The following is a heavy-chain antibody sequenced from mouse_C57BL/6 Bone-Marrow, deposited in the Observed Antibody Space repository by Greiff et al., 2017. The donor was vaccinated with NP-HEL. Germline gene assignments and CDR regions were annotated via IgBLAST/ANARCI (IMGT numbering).Heavy chain of an antibody. J-gene: IGHJ3*01. V-gene: IGHV1-26*01. Sequence: EVQLQQSGPELVKPGASVKISCKASGYTFTDYYMNWVKQSPGKSLEWIGEINPNNGGTSYNQKFKGKATLTVDKSSSTAYLELRSLTSEDSTVFYGSRRGLRLRGFAYWGQGTLVTVSA. D-gene: IGHD2-4*01. CDR2: INPNNGGT. CDR1: GYTFTDYY. CDR3: SRRGLRLRGFAY.